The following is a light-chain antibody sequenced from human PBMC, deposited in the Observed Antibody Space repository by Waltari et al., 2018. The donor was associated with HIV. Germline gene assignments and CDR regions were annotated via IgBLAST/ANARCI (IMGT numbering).Light chain of an antibody. CDR2: KDN. Sequence: SYELTQPSSVSVSPGQTANITCSGDALTDQYAYWYQQKPGQAPTLIIYKDNERPSGIPERFSGSSSGTTVTLTITGAQAEDEADYYCQSSDSTATDAVFGGGTKLTVL. V-gene: IGLV3-25*03. CDR3: QSSDSTATDAV. CDR1: ALTDQY. J-gene: IGLJ3*02.